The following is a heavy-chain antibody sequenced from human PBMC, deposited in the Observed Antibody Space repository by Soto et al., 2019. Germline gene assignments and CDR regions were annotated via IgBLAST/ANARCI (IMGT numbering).Heavy chain of an antibody. Sequence: QVKLVQSGAEVKKPGASVKVSCKASGYSFITSYYMHWVRQAPGQGLEWMGIINPTGSMTKYSQRFQGRLTMTRETSTSTDYMELTTLTSEDTAVYFCARDTGYDHDAFDIWGQGTMVTVSS. J-gene: IGHJ3*02. V-gene: IGHV1-46*01. D-gene: IGHD5-12*01. CDR2: INPTGSMT. CDR3: ARDTGYDHDAFDI. CDR1: GYSFITSYY.